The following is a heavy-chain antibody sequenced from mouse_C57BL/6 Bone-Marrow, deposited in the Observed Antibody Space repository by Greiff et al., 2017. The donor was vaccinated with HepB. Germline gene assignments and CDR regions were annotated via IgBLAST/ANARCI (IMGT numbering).Heavy chain of an antibody. Sequence: VQLQQSGPELVKPGASVKISCKASGYTFTDYYMNWVKQSHGKSLEWIGDINPNNGGTSYNQKFKGKATLTVDKSSSTAYMELRSLTSEDSAVYYCASTRYYAHYFDYWGQGTTLTVSS. J-gene: IGHJ2*01. V-gene: IGHV1-26*01. CDR1: GYTFTDYY. CDR2: INPNNGGT. D-gene: IGHD1-1*01. CDR3: ASTRYYAHYFDY.